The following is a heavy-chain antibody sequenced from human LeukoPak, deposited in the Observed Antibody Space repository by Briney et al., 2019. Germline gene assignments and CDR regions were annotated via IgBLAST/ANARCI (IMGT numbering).Heavy chain of an antibody. J-gene: IGHJ4*02. CDR1: GFSFSTYN. Sequence: GGSLRLSCAASGFSFSTYNMNWVRQAPGKGLEWLAYITSNINTIYYADSVKGRFTISRDNAKNSLYLQMNSLRAEDTAMYYCARESLLIAAPFDYRGQGTLVTVSS. V-gene: IGHV3-48*04. D-gene: IGHD6-6*01. CDR2: ITSNINTI. CDR3: ARESLLIAAPFDY.